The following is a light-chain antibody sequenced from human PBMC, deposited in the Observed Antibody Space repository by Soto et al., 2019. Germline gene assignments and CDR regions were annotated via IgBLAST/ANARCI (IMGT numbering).Light chain of an antibody. J-gene: IGKJ5*01. V-gene: IGKV3-15*01. CDR3: QQYNNWPL. CDR2: GAS. Sequence: EIVMTQSPATLSVSPGERATLFCRASQSVGRTLAWYQQKPGQSPRLLVYGASTRANGTPARFSGSGSGTEFTLTISSLQSEDFAVYYCQQYNNWPLFGQGTRLEIK. CDR1: QSVGRT.